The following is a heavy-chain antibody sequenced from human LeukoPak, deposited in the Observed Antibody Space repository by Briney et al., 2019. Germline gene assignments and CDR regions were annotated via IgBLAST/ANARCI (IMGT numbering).Heavy chain of an antibody. Sequence: TGGSLRLSCAASGFTFSSYAMSWVRQAPGKGLEWVSAISGSGGSTYYADSVKGRFTISRDNSKNTLYLQMNSLRAEDTAVYYCAKTARRSRYYFDYWGQETLVTVSS. CDR2: ISGSGGST. CDR1: GFTFSSYA. V-gene: IGHV3-23*01. J-gene: IGHJ4*02. CDR3: AKTARRSRYYFDY. D-gene: IGHD2-21*02.